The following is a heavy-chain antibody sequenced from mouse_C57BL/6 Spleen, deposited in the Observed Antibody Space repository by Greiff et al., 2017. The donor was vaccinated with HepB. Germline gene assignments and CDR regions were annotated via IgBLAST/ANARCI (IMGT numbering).Heavy chain of an antibody. J-gene: IGHJ4*01. V-gene: IGHV5-17*01. D-gene: IGHD2-1*01. Sequence: DVKLVESGGGLVKPGGSLKLSCAASGFTFSDYGMHWVRQAPEKGLEWVAYISSGSSTIYYADTVKGRFTISRDNAKNTLFLQMTSLRSEDTAMYYCARPYYGNYEDYAMDYWGQGTSVTVSS. CDR2: ISSGSSTI. CDR3: ARPYYGNYEDYAMDY. CDR1: GFTFSDYG.